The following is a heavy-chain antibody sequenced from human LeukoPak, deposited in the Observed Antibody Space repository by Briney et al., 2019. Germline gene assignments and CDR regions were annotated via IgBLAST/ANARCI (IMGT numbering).Heavy chain of an antibody. CDR1: GGSFSGYY. CDR2: INHSGST. D-gene: IGHD5-24*01. J-gene: IGHJ4*02. CDR3: ATFSRDGYNPYFGY. V-gene: IGHV4-34*01. Sequence: PSETLSLTCAVYGGSFSGYYWSWIRQPPGKGLEWIGEINHSGSTNYNPSLKSRVTISVDTSKNQFSLKLSSVTAADTAVYYCATFSRDGYNPYFGYWGQGTLVTVSS.